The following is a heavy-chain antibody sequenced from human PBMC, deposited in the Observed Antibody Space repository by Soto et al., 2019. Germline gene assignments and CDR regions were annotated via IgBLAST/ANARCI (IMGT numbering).Heavy chain of an antibody. Sequence: PGGSLSLSCAASGFNFISYSMNWVRQAPGKGLEWVSSISSSSSYIYYADSVKGRFTISRDNAKNSLYLQMNSLRAEDTAVYYCARDLPVDYWGQGTLVTVSS. CDR2: ISSSSSYI. CDR1: GFNFISYS. V-gene: IGHV3-21*01. CDR3: ARDLPVDY. J-gene: IGHJ4*02.